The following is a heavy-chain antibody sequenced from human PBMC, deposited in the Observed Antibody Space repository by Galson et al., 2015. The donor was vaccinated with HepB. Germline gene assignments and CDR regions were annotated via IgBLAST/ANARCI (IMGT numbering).Heavy chain of an antibody. Sequence: SLRLSCAGSGFTFSSYTMNWVRQAPGKGLGWVSAITGDGGIAGYADSVRGRFTISRDNSKNTLYLQMNSLRAEDTAVFYCAKGDRDGGPYYLDYWGQGILVTVSS. CDR2: ITGDGGIA. CDR1: GFTFSSYT. J-gene: IGHJ4*02. CDR3: AKGDRDGGPYYLDY. D-gene: IGHD5-24*01. V-gene: IGHV3-23*01.